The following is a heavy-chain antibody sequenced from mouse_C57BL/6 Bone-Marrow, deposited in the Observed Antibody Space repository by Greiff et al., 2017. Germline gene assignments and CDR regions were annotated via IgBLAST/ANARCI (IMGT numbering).Heavy chain of an antibody. D-gene: IGHD1-1*01. J-gene: IGHJ3*01. V-gene: IGHV1-64*01. CDR2: IHPNSGST. CDR1: GYTFTSYW. CDR3: ARDGFFYYGSRSSWFAY. Sequence: QVQLQQPGAELVKPGASVKLSCKASGYTFTSYWMHWVKQRPGQGLEWIGMIHPNSGSTNYNEKFKSKATLTVDKSSSTAYMQLSSLTSEDSAVYYCARDGFFYYGSRSSWFAYWGQGTLVTVSA.